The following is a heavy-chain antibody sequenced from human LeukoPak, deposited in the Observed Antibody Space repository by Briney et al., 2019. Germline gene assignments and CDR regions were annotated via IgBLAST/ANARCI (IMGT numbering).Heavy chain of an antibody. Sequence: GRSLRLSCAASGFTFSSYGMHWVRQAPGKGLEWVAVISYDGSNKYYADSVKGRLTISRDNSKNTLYLQMNSLSAEDTAVYYCAKVTGELLADYYYGMDVWGQGTTVTVSS. V-gene: IGHV3-30*18. J-gene: IGHJ6*02. CDR1: GFTFSSYG. CDR3: AKVTGELLADYYYGMDV. CDR2: ISYDGSNK. D-gene: IGHD1-26*01.